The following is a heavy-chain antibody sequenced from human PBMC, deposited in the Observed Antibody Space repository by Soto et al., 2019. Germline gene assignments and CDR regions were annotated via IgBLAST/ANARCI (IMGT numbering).Heavy chain of an antibody. J-gene: IGHJ4*02. CDR3: ARGSAYSDYDLEY. CDR2: MSGTGGST. V-gene: IGHV3-23*01. D-gene: IGHD4-17*01. Sequence: GGSLRLSCAASGFTFTSYAMTWVRQAPGKGLEWVSGMSGTGGSTYYADSVKGRFTISRDKSKNTLYLHVNSLRAEDTAVYYCARGSAYSDYDLEYWGQGTLVTGS. CDR1: GFTFTSYA.